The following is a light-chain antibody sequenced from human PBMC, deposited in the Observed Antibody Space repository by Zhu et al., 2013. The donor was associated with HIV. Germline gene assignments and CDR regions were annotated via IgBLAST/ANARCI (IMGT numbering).Light chain of an antibody. J-gene: IGKJ2*01. CDR3: QQLDSYPRT. Sequence: AIRMTQSPSSLSASTGDRVTITCRASQDIGTHLAWYQQKPGKSPSLLIYAASTLHSGVPSRFSGSGVGTDFSLTISSLQAEDSATYYCQQLDSYPRTFGQGTKLEIK. CDR1: QDIGTH. CDR2: AAS. V-gene: IGKV1-8*01.